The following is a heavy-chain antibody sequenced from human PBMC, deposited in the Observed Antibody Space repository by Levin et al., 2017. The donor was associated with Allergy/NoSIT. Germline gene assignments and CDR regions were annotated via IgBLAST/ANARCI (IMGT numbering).Heavy chain of an antibody. V-gene: IGHV4-39*01. D-gene: IGHD3-3*01. CDR3: ARSGNYAYDAFTF. CDR2: THYSGST. CDR1: GDSITSRSYF. Sequence: ESLKISCTVSGDSITSRSYFWGWIRQPPGKGLEWIGNTHYSGSTHYNSSLESRVTISVDTSKSQISLRLTSVTASDTAVYYCARSGNYAYDAFTFWGQGTMVTVSS. J-gene: IGHJ3*01.